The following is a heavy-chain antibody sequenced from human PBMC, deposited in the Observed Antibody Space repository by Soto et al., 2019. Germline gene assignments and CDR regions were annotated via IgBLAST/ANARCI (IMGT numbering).Heavy chain of an antibody. V-gene: IGHV4-39*01. J-gene: IGHJ6*03. CDR3: ARLPTMNYYYYYMDV. CDR2: IYYSGST. CDR1: GGSISSSSYY. Sequence: SETLSLTCTVSGGSISSSSYYWGWIRQPPGKGLGWIGSIYYSGSTYYNPSLKSRVTISVDTSKNQFSLKLSSVTAADTAVYYCARLPTMNYYYYYMDVWGKGTTVTVSS. D-gene: IGHD5-12*01.